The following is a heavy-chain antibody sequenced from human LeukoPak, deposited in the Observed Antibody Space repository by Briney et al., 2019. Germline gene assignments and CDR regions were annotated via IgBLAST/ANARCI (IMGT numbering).Heavy chain of an antibody. D-gene: IGHD2-15*01. J-gene: IGHJ4*02. V-gene: IGHV1-18*01. CDR3: ARDMGYCSGGSCYSRPLDY. Sequence: ASVKVSCKASGYTFRNFAISWVRQAPGQGLEWMGWISAYNGNTNYAQKLQGRVTMTTDTSTSTAYMELRSLRSDDTAVYYCARDMGYCSGGSCYSRPLDYWGQGTLVTVSS. CDR1: GYTFRNFA. CDR2: ISAYNGNT.